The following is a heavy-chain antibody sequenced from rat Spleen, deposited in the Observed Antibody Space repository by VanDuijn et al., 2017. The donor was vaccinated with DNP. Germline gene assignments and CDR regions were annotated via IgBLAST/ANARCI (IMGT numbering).Heavy chain of an antibody. CDR1: GFSFSDYY. J-gene: IGHJ2*01. CDR3: AIWYNSGYSFDY. CDR2: IRYDGGST. D-gene: IGHD4-3*01. Sequence: EVRLVESGGGLVQPGRSLKLSCAASGFSFSDYYMAWVRQAPTKGLQWVAYIRYDGGSTYYGDSVKGRFTISRDNAKSTLYLQMNSLRSEDMATYFCAIWYNSGYSFDYWGQGVMVTVSS. V-gene: IGHV5-22*01.